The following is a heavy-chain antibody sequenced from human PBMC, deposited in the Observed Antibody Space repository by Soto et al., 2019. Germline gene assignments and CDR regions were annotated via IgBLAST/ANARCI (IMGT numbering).Heavy chain of an antibody. CDR2: IYYSGST. J-gene: IGHJ3*02. Sequence: SETLSLTCTVSGGSISSYYWSWMRQPPGKGLEWIGYIYYSGSTNYNPSLKSRVTISVDTSKNQFSLKLSSVTAADTAVYYCAREGIKYDYVWGSYRYISAFDIWGQGTMVTVSS. CDR3: AREGIKYDYVWGSYRYISAFDI. CDR1: GGSISSYY. V-gene: IGHV4-59*01. D-gene: IGHD3-16*02.